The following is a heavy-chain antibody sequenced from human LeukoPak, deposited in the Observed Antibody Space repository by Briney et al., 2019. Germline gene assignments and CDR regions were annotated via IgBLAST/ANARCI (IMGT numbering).Heavy chain of an antibody. Sequence: PSETLSLTCTVSGGSISSSSYYWGWIRQPPGKGLEWIGSIYHSGSTYYNPSLKSRVTISVDTSKNQFSLKLSSVTAADTAVYYCASMGGTRYFDWYGPYRMDYWGQGTLVTVSS. D-gene: IGHD3-9*01. J-gene: IGHJ4*02. CDR2: IYHSGST. V-gene: IGHV4-39*07. CDR1: GGSISSSSYY. CDR3: ASMGGTRYFDWYGPYRMDY.